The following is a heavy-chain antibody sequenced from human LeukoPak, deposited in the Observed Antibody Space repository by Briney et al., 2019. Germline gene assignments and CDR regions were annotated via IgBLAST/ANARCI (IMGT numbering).Heavy chain of an antibody. Sequence: SETLSPTCTVSGGSISSYYWSWIRQPPGKGLEWIGYIYTSGSTNYNPSLKSRVTISVDTSKNQFSLKLSSVTAADTAVYYCASGTYYDFPYYMDVWGKGTTVTVSS. D-gene: IGHD3-3*01. CDR1: GGSISSYY. V-gene: IGHV4-4*09. J-gene: IGHJ6*03. CDR3: ASGTYYDFPYYMDV. CDR2: IYTSGST.